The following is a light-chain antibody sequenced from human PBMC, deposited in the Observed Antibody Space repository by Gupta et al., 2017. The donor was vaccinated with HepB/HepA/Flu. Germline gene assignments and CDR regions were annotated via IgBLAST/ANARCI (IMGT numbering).Light chain of an antibody. CDR1: QLVTSNY. CDR2: GAS. CDR3: QQYGSSPSS. J-gene: IGKJ2*04. Sequence: DNVLTQSPGTLSSSSGERVTLSCRASQLVTSNYLAWYQQKPGQAPRLLIYGASSRATGIPDRFSGSGSGTDFTLTITRLEPEDVGVYYCQQYGSSPSSFGQGTKLEIK. V-gene: IGKV3-20*01.